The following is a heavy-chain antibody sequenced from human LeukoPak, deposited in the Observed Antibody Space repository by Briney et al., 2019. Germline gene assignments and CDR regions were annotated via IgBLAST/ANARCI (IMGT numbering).Heavy chain of an antibody. Sequence: PGGSLRLSCVASGFTFNTYGMHWVRQAPGKGLEGVAVIWYDGSKKFYADSVNGRFTISRDDSKNTLYLQMSGLRADDTAIYYCASAYSAGWFTYWGQGTPVTVSS. D-gene: IGHD3-16*01. CDR1: GFTFNTYG. J-gene: IGHJ4*02. CDR2: IWYDGSKK. V-gene: IGHV3-33*01. CDR3: ASAYSAGWFTY.